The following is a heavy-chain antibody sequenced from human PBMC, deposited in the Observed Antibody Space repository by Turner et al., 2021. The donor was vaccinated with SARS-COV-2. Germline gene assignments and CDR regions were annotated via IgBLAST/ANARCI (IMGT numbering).Heavy chain of an antibody. CDR2: MTSDGTST. Sequence: VQLVESGGGVVQPGRSLRLSCAASGLTFRHYWMHWVRQAPGEGLVGFAHMTSDGTSTSYADAVKGRFTISRDNAKNTLYLQMNSLGAEDTAVYYCARDGDGTVDLDYWGQGTLVTVSS. V-gene: IGHV3-74*01. CDR1: GLTFRHYW. CDR3: ARDGDGTVDLDY. D-gene: IGHD1-7*01. J-gene: IGHJ4*02.